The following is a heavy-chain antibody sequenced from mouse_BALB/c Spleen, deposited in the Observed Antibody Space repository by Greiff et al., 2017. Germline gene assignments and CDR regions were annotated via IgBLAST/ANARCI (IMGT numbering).Heavy chain of an antibody. CDR3: AREGIYYDYDN. D-gene: IGHD2-4*01. Sequence: QVQLKESGPELVKPGASVRISCKASGYTFTSYYIHWVKQRPGQGLEWIGWIYPGNVNTKYNEKFKGKATLTADKSSSTAYMQLSSLTSEDSAVYFCAREGIYYDYDNWGQGTPVTVSA. J-gene: IGHJ3*01. V-gene: IGHV1S56*01. CDR2: IYPGNVNT. CDR1: GYTFTSYY.